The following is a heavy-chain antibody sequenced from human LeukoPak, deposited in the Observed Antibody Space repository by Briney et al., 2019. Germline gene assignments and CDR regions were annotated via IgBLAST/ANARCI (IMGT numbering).Heavy chain of an antibody. D-gene: IGHD3-22*01. Sequence: GGSLRLSCAASGFTFSSYGMHWIRQAPGKGLEWVAVISYDGSNKYYADSVKGRFTISRDNSKNTLYLQMNSLRAEDTAVYYCAKSSGRWYYLDYWSQGTLVTVSS. CDR3: AKSSGRWYYLDY. CDR2: ISYDGSNK. V-gene: IGHV3-30*18. CDR1: GFTFSSYG. J-gene: IGHJ4*02.